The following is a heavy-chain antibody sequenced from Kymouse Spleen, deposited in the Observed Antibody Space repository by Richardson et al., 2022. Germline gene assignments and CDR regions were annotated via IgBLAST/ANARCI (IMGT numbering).Heavy chain of an antibody. V-gene: IGHV3-7*01. Sequence: EVQLVESGGGLVQPGGSLRLSCAASGFTFSSYWMSWVRQAPGKGLEWVANIKQDGSEKYYVDSVKGRFTISRDNAKNSLYLQMNSLRAEDTAVYYCARDRITGTTEGYYYGMDVWGQGTTVTVSS. CDR3: ARDRITGTTEGYYYGMDV. CDR2: IKQDGSEK. D-gene: IGHD1-7*01. J-gene: IGHJ6*02. CDR1: GFTFSSYW.